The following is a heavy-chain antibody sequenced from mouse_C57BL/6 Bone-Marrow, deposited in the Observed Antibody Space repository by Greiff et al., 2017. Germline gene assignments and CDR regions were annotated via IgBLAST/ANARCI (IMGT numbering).Heavy chain of an antibody. Sequence: EVQLQQSGTVLARPGASVKMSCKTSGYTFTSYWMHWVKQRPGQGLEWIGAIYPGNSDTSYNQKFKGKAKLTAVTSASTAYMELSSLTNEDSAVYYCTRWRITTVVFDYWGQGTTLTVSS. CDR1: GYTFTSYW. CDR3: TRWRITTVVFDY. CDR2: IYPGNSDT. V-gene: IGHV1-5*01. D-gene: IGHD1-1*01. J-gene: IGHJ2*01.